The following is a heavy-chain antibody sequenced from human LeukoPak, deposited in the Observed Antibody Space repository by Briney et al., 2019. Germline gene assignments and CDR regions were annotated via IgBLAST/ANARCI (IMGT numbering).Heavy chain of an antibody. CDR3: ARDSGNLPPLDPYYYYYYMDV. CDR2: IKQDGSEK. V-gene: IGHV3-7*01. CDR1: GFTFSSYW. Sequence: GGSLRLSCAASGFTFSSYWMSWVRQAPGKGLEWVANIKQDGSEKYFVDSVKGRFTISRDNAKNSLYLQMNSLRAEDTAVYYCARDSGNLPPLDPYYYYYYMDVWGKGTTVTVSS. J-gene: IGHJ6*03. D-gene: IGHD1-14*01.